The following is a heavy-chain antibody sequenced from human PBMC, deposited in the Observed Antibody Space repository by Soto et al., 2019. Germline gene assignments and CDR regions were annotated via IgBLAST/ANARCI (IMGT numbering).Heavy chain of an antibody. CDR2: IIPIFGTA. Sequence: SVKVSCKASGGTFSSYAISWVRQAPGQGLEWMGGIIPIFGTANYAQKFQGRVTITADKSTSTAYMELSSLRSEDTAVYYCARDASGYDILTGPHGWFDPWGEGTLVTVSS. J-gene: IGHJ5*02. D-gene: IGHD3-9*01. CDR3: ARDASGYDILTGPHGWFDP. V-gene: IGHV1-69*06. CDR1: GGTFSSYA.